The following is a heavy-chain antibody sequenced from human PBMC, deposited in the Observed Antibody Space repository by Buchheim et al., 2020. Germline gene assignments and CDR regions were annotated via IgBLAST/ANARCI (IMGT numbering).Heavy chain of an antibody. Sequence: EVQLVESGGGLIQPGGSLRLSCAASGFTFSSHWMHWVRQAPGKGLVWVARIDSDGTNTVYADSVKGRFTISRDNAKSSLSLHMSSLKAEDTAVYYCARAGTGITIFGGVNGLDVWGQGAT. D-gene: IGHD3-3*01. V-gene: IGHV3-74*01. CDR2: IDSDGTNT. CDR1: GFTFSSHW. CDR3: ARAGTGITIFGGVNGLDV. J-gene: IGHJ6*02.